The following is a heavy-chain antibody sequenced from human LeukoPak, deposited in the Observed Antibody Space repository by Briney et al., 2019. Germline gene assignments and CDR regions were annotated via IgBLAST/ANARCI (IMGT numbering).Heavy chain of an antibody. Sequence: GSLRLSCAASGFTFSSYAMSWIRQPPGKGLEWIGYIYYSGSTNYNPSLKSRVTISVDTSKNQFSLKLSSVTAADTAVYYCASGGLAARSFDYWGQGTLVTVSS. CDR3: ASGGLAARSFDY. J-gene: IGHJ4*02. CDR1: GFTFSSYA. CDR2: IYYSGST. D-gene: IGHD6-6*01. V-gene: IGHV4-59*01.